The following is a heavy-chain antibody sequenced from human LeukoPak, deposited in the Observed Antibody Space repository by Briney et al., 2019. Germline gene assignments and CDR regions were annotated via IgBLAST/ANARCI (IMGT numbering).Heavy chain of an antibody. CDR1: VVSISSYY. D-gene: IGHD3-22*01. J-gene: IGHJ4*02. Sequence: PSETLSLTCTVSVVSISSYYWSWIRQPAGKGLEWIGRIYISGSTNYNPSLKSRVTMSVDTSKNQFSLKLSSVTAADTAVYYCARGRRNYYDSSGYPPYFDYWGQGTLVTVSS. CDR3: ARGRRNYYDSSGYPPYFDY. CDR2: IYISGST. V-gene: IGHV4-4*07.